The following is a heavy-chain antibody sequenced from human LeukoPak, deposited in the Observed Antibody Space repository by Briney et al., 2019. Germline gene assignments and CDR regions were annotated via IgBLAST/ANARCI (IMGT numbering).Heavy chain of an antibody. CDR2: IIPIFGIA. Sequence: SVKVSCKASGGTFSSYAISWVRQAPGQGLEWMGRIIPIFGIANYAQKFQGRVTITADKSTSTAYMELSNLRSEDTAVYYCASTVEMATAYYFDYWGQGTLVTVSS. CDR1: GGTFSSYA. J-gene: IGHJ4*02. D-gene: IGHD5-24*01. V-gene: IGHV1-69*04. CDR3: ASTVEMATAYYFDY.